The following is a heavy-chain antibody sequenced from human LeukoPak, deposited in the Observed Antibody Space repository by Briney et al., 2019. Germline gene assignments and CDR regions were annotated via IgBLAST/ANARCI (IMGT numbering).Heavy chain of an antibody. V-gene: IGHV1-69*05. CDR3: ASGNYDFWSGYHPFDY. Sequence: ASVKVSYKASGGTFSSYAISWVRQAPGQGLEWMGGIIPIFGTANYAQKFQGRVTITTDESTSTAYMELSSLRSEDTAVYYCASGNYDFWSGYHPFDYWGQGTLVTVSS. J-gene: IGHJ4*02. CDR2: IIPIFGTA. CDR1: GGTFSSYA. D-gene: IGHD3-3*01.